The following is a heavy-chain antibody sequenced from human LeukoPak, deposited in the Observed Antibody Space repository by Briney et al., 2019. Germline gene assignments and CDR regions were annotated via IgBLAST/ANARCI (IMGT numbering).Heavy chain of an antibody. CDR2: IHHSGNS. Sequence: KTSETLSLTCTASGASVTDYYWSWIWQSPGKGLEWISYIHHSGNSDYNPSLRSRVTTSLDTSKNQFSLNLISVTAADTAVYYCTRGHWGLQSWSQGTLVTVSS. CDR1: GASVTDYY. V-gene: IGHV4-59*02. CDR3: TRGHWGLQS. D-gene: IGHD7-27*01. J-gene: IGHJ5*02.